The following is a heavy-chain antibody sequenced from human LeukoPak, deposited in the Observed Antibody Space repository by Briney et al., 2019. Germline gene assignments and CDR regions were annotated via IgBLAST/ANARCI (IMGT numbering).Heavy chain of an antibody. CDR2: IYYSGST. Sequence: SETLSLTCTVSGGSISSSSYYWGWIRQPPGKGLEWIGSIYYSGSTYYNPSLKSRVTIPVDTSKNQFSLKLSSVTAADTAVYYCARKRGYSGYDYHNWFDPWGQGTLVTVSS. J-gene: IGHJ5*02. CDR3: ARKRGYSGYDYHNWFDP. V-gene: IGHV4-39*01. D-gene: IGHD5-12*01. CDR1: GGSISSSSYY.